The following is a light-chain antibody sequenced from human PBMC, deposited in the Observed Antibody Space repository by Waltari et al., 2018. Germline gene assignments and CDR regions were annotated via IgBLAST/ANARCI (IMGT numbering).Light chain of an antibody. CDR3: AACDDSLDGYV. V-gene: IGLV1-44*01. J-gene: IGLJ1*01. CDR2: SNN. CDR1: SSNIAGNP. Sequence: QSVLTQPPSASGTPGQRVTISFSGSSSNIAGNPVNWYQQFPGRAPKLLIYSNNQRPSGSPDRVAGSKSGTSASLAISGLQSEYEADFYCAACDDSLDGYVFGTGTKVTVL.